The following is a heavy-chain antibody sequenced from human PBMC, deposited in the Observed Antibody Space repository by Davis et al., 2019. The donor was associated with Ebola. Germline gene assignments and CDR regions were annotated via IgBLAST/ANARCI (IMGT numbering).Heavy chain of an antibody. V-gene: IGHV4-4*02. D-gene: IGHD3-22*01. CDR2: IYHSGST. CDR3: ARDYYDSSGFIWYFDL. Sequence: MPSETLSPTCAVSGDSISSSNWWCWVRQPPGKGLEWIGEIYHSGSTNYNPSLKSRVAISVDKSKNQFSLKLSSVTAADAAVYYCARDYYDSSGFIWYFDLWGRGTLVAVSS. J-gene: IGHJ2*01. CDR1: GDSISSSNW.